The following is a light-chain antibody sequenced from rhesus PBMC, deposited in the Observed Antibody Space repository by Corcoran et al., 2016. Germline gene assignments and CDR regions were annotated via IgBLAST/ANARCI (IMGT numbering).Light chain of an antibody. V-gene: IGKV1-22*01. CDR1: HSFSSW. CDR2: KAS. Sequence: DIQMTQSPSSLSASVGATVTITCRASHSFSSWLAWYQQKPGKAPQLLIYKASSVHSGAPARVSVSGSGTDFTLTISILQSEDFATYYCQQYSLSPYMFGQGTKVEIK. CDR3: QQYSLSPYM. J-gene: IGKJ2*01.